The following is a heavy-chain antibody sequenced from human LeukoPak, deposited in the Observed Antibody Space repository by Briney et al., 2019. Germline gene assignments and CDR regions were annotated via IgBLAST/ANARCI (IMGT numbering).Heavy chain of an antibody. CDR2: INPSGGST. Sequence: ASVKVSCKASGYTFTSYYMHWVRQAPGQGLEWMGIINPSGGSTSYAQKFQGRVTMTRDTSTSTVYMELSSLRSEDTAVYYCARISEAMIVVRYYGMDVWGQGTTVTVSS. J-gene: IGHJ6*02. V-gene: IGHV1-46*01. D-gene: IGHD3-22*01. CDR3: ARISEAMIVVRYYGMDV. CDR1: GYTFTSYY.